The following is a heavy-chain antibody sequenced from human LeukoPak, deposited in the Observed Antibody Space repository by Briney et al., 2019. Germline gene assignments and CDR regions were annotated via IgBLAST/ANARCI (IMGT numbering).Heavy chain of an antibody. Sequence: ASVKVSCKASGYTFTNYYIHWVRQAPGQGLEWMGIIHPSGGGTSYAQKFQGRATMTSDMSTNTLYMELSSLRSEDTAVYYCARSACSGDGCFLDYWGQGTLVTVSS. CDR1: GYTFTNYY. CDR2: IHPSGGGT. CDR3: ARSACSGDGCFLDY. D-gene: IGHD2-15*01. J-gene: IGHJ4*02. V-gene: IGHV1-46*01.